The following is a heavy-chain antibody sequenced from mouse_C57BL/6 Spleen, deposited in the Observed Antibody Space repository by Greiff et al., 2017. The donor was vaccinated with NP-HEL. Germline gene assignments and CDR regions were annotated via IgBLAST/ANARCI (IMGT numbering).Heavy chain of an antibody. J-gene: IGHJ1*03. V-gene: IGHV2-2*01. CDR2: IWSGGST. D-gene: IGHD1-1*01. Sequence: QVQLQQSGPGLVQPSQSLSITCTVSGFSLTSYGVHWVRQSPGKGLEWLGVIWSGGSTDYNAAFISRLSISKDNSKSQVFFKMNSLQADDTAIYYCARCDGPRGYFDVWGTGTTVTVSS. CDR1: GFSLTSYG. CDR3: ARCDGPRGYFDV.